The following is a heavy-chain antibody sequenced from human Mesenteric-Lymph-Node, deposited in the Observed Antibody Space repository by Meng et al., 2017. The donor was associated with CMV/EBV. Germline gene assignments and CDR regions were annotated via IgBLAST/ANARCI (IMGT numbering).Heavy chain of an antibody. Sequence: GGSLRLSCAASGFTFTTYAMHWVRQAPGKGLEWVAVISYDGGNQYYADSAKGRFTISKDNSKNTLYLQMNSLRPEDTAVYYCARDQRLIYYYYGMDVWGQGTTVTVSS. CDR1: GFTFTTYA. V-gene: IGHV3-30-3*01. CDR3: ARDQRLIYYYYGMDV. CDR2: ISYDGGNQ. J-gene: IGHJ6*02. D-gene: IGHD3-10*01.